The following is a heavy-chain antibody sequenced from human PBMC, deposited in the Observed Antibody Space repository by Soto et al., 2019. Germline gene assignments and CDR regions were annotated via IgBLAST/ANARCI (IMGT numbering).Heavy chain of an antibody. J-gene: IGHJ6*02. D-gene: IGHD3-10*01. V-gene: IGHV3-11*01. CDR3: ARRGACRGLCYGMDF. CDR2: ISSSGNNI. CDR1: GFTFNDYY. Sequence: QVQLVESGGDLVKPGGSLRLSCVASGFTFNDYYMRWIRQAPGKGLEWVSYISSSGNNIDYADSVKGRFTISRDNAKNSMYLQMNRMRVDDTAVYYCARRGACRGLCYGMDFWGQGTTVTVSS.